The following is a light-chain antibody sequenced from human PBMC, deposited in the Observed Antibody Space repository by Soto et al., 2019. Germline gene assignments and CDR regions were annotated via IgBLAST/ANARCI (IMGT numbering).Light chain of an antibody. J-gene: IGKJ1*01. CDR2: GAS. CDR3: LQYSNWPRT. CDR1: QSVNSN. V-gene: IGKV3-15*01. Sequence: ERVMTQSPATLSVSPGERATLSCRASQSVNSNLAWYQQKPGQAPRLLIYGASTRATGIPGRFSGSGSGTEFTLTISSLQSEDFAVYYCLQYSNWPRTFGQGTKV.